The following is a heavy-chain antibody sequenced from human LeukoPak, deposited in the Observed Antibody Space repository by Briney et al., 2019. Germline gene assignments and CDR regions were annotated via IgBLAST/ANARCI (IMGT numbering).Heavy chain of an antibody. V-gene: IGHV4-34*01. Sequence: SETLSLTCAVYGGSFSGYYWSWIRQPPGKGLEWIGEINHSGSTNYNPSLKSRVTISVDTSKNQFSLKLSSVTAADTAVYCCARSGGYCSGGSCYFKSTNWFDPWGQGTLVTVSS. CDR2: INHSGST. J-gene: IGHJ5*02. CDR3: ARSGGYCSGGSCYFKSTNWFDP. CDR1: GGSFSGYY. D-gene: IGHD2-15*01.